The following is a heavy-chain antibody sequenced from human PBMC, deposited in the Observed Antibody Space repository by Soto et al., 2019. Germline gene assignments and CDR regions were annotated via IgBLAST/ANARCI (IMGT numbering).Heavy chain of an antibody. D-gene: IGHD3-10*01. V-gene: IGHV3-74*01. CDR1: GFSFSSYW. CDR3: ARAGSYRFDY. Sequence: EVQLVESGGALVQPGGSLRLSCVGSGFSFSSYWVHWVRQPPGKGLVWVSRINPDGTSISYADSVKGRFTISRDNAKNTLFLQMDGLGVDDTAVYYCARAGSYRFDYWGPGTLVTVSS. J-gene: IGHJ4*02. CDR2: INPDGTSI.